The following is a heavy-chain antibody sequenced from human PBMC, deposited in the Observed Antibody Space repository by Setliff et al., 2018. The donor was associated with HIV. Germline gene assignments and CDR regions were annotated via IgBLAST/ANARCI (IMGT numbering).Heavy chain of an antibody. Sequence: SETLSLTCTVSGGSINNYFWSWIRQSPGRGLEWIGYIYYSGETNYNPSLKSRVTFSVDTSKNQFSLKLSSVTDADSAVYYCARDYYNFQDMWGQGTMVTVSS. V-gene: IGHV4-59*01. D-gene: IGHD3-3*01. CDR1: GGSINNYF. CDR3: ARDYYNFQDM. CDR2: IYYSGET. J-gene: IGHJ3*02.